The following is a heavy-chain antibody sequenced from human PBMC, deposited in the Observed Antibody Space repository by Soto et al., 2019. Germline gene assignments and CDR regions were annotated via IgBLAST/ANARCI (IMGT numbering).Heavy chain of an antibody. CDR1: GGTFSSYA. Sequence: ASVKVSCKASGGTFSSYAISWVRQAPGQGLEWMGGIIPIFGTANYAQKFQGGVTITADESTSTAYMELSSLRSEDTAVYYCVNDSGYDLSFVYWGQGTLVTVSS. CDR2: IIPIFGTA. CDR3: VNDSGYDLSFVY. J-gene: IGHJ4*02. V-gene: IGHV1-69*13. D-gene: IGHD5-12*01.